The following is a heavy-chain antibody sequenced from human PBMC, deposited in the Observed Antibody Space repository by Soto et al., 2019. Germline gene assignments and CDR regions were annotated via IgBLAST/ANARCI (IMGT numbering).Heavy chain of an antibody. CDR1: GGSISSSSYY. D-gene: IGHD3-22*01. Sequence: PSETLSLTCTVSGGSISSSSYYWGWIRQPPGKGLEWMGSIYYSGSTYYNPSLKSRVTISVDTSKNQFSLKLSSVTAADTAVYYCARPKNPYYYDSSGGDYCGQGTLVTVSS. V-gene: IGHV4-39*01. J-gene: IGHJ4*02. CDR3: ARPKNPYYYDSSGGDY. CDR2: IYYSGST.